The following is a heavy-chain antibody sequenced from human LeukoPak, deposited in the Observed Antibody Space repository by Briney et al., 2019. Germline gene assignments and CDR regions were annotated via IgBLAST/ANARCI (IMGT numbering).Heavy chain of an antibody. CDR2: ISAYNGNT. Sequence: ASVKVPCKASGYTFTSYYMHWVRQAPGQGLEWMGWISAYNGNTNYAQKLQGRVTMTTDTSTSTAYMELRSLRSDDTAVYYCARDLAVAGPGDIGYWGQGTLVTVSS. V-gene: IGHV1-18*04. D-gene: IGHD6-19*01. CDR3: ARDLAVAGPGDIGY. CDR1: GYTFTSYY. J-gene: IGHJ4*02.